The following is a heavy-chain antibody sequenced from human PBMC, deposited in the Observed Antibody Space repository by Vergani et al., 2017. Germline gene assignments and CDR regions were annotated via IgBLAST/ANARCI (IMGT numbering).Heavy chain of an antibody. CDR3: ARDSLVGYCSGGSCYSAWFDP. J-gene: IGHJ5*02. V-gene: IGHV3-21*01. CDR2: ISSSSKYI. CDR1: GFTFSSYS. Sequence: EVQLVESGGGLVKPGRSLRLSCAASGFTFSSYSMNWVRQAPGKGLEWVSSISSSSKYIYYADSVKGRFTISRDNAKNSLYLLMNSLRAEDTAVYYCARDSLVGYCSGGSCYSAWFDPWGQGTLVTVSS. D-gene: IGHD2-15*01.